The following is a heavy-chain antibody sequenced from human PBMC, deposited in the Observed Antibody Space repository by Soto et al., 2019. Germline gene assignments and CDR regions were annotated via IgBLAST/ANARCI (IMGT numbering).Heavy chain of an antibody. Sequence: ASVKVSCKASGHTFTGYYMHWVRQAPGQGLEWMGWINPNSGGTNYAQKFQGRVTMTRDTSISTAYMELSRLRSDDTAVYYCARLDRSTAMVIPWGQGTLVTVSS. CDR3: ARLDRSTAMVIP. CDR1: GHTFTGYY. V-gene: IGHV1-2*02. CDR2: INPNSGGT. D-gene: IGHD5-18*01. J-gene: IGHJ5*02.